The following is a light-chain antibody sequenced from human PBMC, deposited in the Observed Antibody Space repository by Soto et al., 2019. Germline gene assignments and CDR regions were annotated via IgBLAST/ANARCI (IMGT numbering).Light chain of an antibody. CDR1: SSDVGGYNY. CDR3: SSYTSTNSWV. CDR2: DVS. Sequence: QSALTQSASVSGSPGQSITISCTGTSSDVGGYNYVSWYQQHPGKAPKLIIYDVSNRPSVVSTRFSGSKSGNTASLTISGLQAEDEADYSCSSYTSTNSWVFGGGTQLTVL. V-gene: IGLV2-14*01. J-gene: IGLJ3*02.